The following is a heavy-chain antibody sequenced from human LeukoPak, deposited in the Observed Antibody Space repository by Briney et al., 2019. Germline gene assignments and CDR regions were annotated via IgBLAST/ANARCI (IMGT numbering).Heavy chain of an antibody. CDR3: ARVGSSSWYFDY. J-gene: IGHJ4*02. CDR2: IYYSGST. D-gene: IGHD6-13*01. V-gene: IGHV4-61*01. CDR1: GGSVSSGSYY. Sequence: PSETLSLTCTVSGGSVSSGSYYWGWIRQPPGKGLEWIGYIYYSGSTNYNPSLKSRVTISVDTSKNQFSLKLSSVTAADTAVYYCARVGSSSWYFDYWGQGTLVTVSS.